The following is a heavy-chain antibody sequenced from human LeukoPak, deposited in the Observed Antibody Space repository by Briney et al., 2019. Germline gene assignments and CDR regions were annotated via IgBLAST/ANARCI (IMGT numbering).Heavy chain of an antibody. CDR1: GFTFDDYG. CDR3: AKQAGHFDY. Sequence: PGGSLRLSCAASGFTFDDYGMSWVRQAPGKGLEWVSGINWNGGSTGYADSVKGRFTISRDNSKNTLSLQMNSLRAEDTAIYFCAKQAGHFDYWGQGTLVTVSS. CDR2: INWNGGST. J-gene: IGHJ4*02. V-gene: IGHV3-20*04. D-gene: IGHD1-14*01.